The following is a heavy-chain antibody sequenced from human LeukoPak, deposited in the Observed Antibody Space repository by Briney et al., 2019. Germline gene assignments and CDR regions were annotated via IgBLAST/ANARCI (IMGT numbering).Heavy chain of an antibody. CDR2: IRSKANSYAT. D-gene: IGHD2-15*01. CDR3: TSMVAALCY. J-gene: IGHJ4*02. Sequence: GGSLKLSCAASGFTFSGSAMHWVRQASGKGLEWVGRIRSKANSYATAYAASAKGRFTISRDDSKNTAYLQMNSLKTEDTAVYYCTSMVAALCYWGQGTLVTVSS. V-gene: IGHV3-73*01. CDR1: GFTFSGSA.